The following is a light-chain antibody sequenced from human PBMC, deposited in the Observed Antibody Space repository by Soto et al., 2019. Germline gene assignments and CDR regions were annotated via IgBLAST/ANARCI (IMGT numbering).Light chain of an antibody. CDR2: GVS. Sequence: EIVLTQSPGTLSLSPGERATLSCTASQSISGSYLAWYQQKPGQAPRVVIYGVSRRATGIPDRFSGGGSGTDFTLTISRLEPEDFAVYYCQQYDNSPLTFGGGTKVEVK. CDR3: QQYDNSPLT. CDR1: QSISGSY. J-gene: IGKJ4*01. V-gene: IGKV3-20*01.